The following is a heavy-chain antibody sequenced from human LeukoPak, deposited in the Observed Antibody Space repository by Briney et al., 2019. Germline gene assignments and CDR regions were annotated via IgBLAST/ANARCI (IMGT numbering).Heavy chain of an antibody. J-gene: IGHJ1*01. Sequence: GGSLRLSCTASGFTFSSYWMHWVRQAPGKGLVWVSRINTDGSSTNYADSVKGRFTISRDNAKNTLYLQMNSLRAEDTAVYYCARTASYSGCYYGYFQHWGQGNLVIGSS. V-gene: IGHV3-74*01. D-gene: IGHD3-22*01. CDR2: INTDGSST. CDR3: ARTASYSGCYYGYFQH. CDR1: GFTFSSYW.